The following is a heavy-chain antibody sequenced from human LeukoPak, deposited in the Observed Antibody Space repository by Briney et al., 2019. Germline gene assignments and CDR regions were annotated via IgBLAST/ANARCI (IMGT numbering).Heavy chain of an antibody. CDR1: GFTFSSYS. CDR3: ASPSIAPDSD. D-gene: IGHD6-6*01. CDR2: ISSSSSYI. V-gene: IGHV3-21*01. Sequence: GGSLRLSCAASGFTFSSYSMNWVRQAPGKGLEWVSSISSSSSYIYYADSVKGRFTISRDNAKNSLYLQMNSLRAEGTAVYYCASPSIAPDSDWGQGTLVTVSS. J-gene: IGHJ4*02.